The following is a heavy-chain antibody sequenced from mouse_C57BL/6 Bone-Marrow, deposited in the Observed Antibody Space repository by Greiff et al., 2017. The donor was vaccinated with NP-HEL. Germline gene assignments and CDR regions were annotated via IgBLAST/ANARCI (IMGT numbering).Heavy chain of an antibody. J-gene: IGHJ1*03. Sequence: QVQLQQSGAELVRPGTSVKMSCKASGYTFTNYWIGWAKQRPGHGLEWIGDIYPGGGYTNYNEKFKGKATLTADKSSSTAYLQFSSLTSEDSAIYYCARGPLLYGSSFWYVDVWGTGTTVTVSS. CDR1: GYTFTNYW. D-gene: IGHD1-1*01. V-gene: IGHV1-63*01. CDR3: ARGPLLYGSSFWYVDV. CDR2: IYPGGGYT.